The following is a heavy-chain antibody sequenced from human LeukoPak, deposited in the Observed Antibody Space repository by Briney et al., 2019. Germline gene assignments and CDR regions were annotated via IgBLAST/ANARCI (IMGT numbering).Heavy chain of an antibody. Sequence: SVKVSCKASGGTFSSYAISWVRQAPGQGLEWMGGIIPIFGTANYAQKFQGRVTITADESTSTAYMELSSLRSEDAAVYYCARDRFYYGSGSSMFDYWGQGTLVTVSS. CDR3: ARDRFYYGSGSSMFDY. CDR2: IIPIFGTA. D-gene: IGHD3-10*01. CDR1: GGTFSSYA. V-gene: IGHV1-69*13. J-gene: IGHJ4*02.